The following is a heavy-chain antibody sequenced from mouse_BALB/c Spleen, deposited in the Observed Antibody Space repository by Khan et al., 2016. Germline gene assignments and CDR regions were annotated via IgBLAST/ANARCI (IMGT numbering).Heavy chain of an antibody. CDR3: ANGYYFDWDYYAMDY. J-gene: IGHJ4*01. CDR2: ISYSGST. D-gene: IGHD1-2*01. CDR1: GDSITSGY. Sequence: VQLQESGPSLVKPSQTLSLTCSVTGDSITSGYWNWIRKFSGNKLEYLGYISYSGSTYYNPSLKNRVSINRDTSKNQFYLQLNSVPTEDTATYYCANGYYFDWDYYAMDYWGQGTAVTVSS. V-gene: IGHV3-8*02.